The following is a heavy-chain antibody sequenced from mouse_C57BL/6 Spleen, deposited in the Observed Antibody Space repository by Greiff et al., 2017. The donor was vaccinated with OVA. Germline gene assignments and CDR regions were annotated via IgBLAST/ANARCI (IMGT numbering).Heavy chain of an antibody. D-gene: IGHD1-1*01. Sequence: VQLQQPGAELVRPGSSVKLSCKASGYTFTSYWMDWVKQRPGQGLEWIGNIYPSDSETHYNQKFKDKATLTVDKSSSTAYMQLSSLTSEDSAVYYCAREGYYGSSAMDYWGQGTSVTVSS. CDR3: AREGYYGSSAMDY. CDR1: GYTFTSYW. CDR2: IYPSDSET. V-gene: IGHV1-61*01. J-gene: IGHJ4*01.